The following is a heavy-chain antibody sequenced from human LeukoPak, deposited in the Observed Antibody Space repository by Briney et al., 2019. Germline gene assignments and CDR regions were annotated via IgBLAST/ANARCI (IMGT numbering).Heavy chain of an antibody. J-gene: IGHJ4*02. Sequence: SETLSLTCAVSGHFISSGYYWGWIWQPPGKGLEWIGSIYRSGSTYYNPSLKSRVTISLDTSKNQFSLKLSSVTAADTAVYYCARAGYGSGSYGSYFDYWGQGTLVTVSS. CDR3: ARAGYGSGSYGSYFDY. D-gene: IGHD3-10*01. CDR2: IYRSGST. V-gene: IGHV4-38-2*01. CDR1: GHFISSGYY.